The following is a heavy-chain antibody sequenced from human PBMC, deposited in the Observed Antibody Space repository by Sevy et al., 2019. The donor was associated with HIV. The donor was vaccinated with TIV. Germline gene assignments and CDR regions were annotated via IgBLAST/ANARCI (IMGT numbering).Heavy chain of an antibody. CDR2: VYYIGGT. CDR3: ARRNDFAI. J-gene: IGHJ3*02. Sequence: SETLSLTCTVSGGSINSDHWNWIRQPPGKGLEWIGYVYYIGGTNYNPSLKNRVTISVDRNKNQFSLKLTSVTAADTAVYYCARRNDFAIWGQGTMVTVSS. CDR1: GGSINSDH. V-gene: IGHV4-59*08.